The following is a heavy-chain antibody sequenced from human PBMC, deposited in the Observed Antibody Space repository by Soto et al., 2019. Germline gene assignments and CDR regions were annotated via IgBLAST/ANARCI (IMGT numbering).Heavy chain of an antibody. Sequence: ASVKVSRKASGYTFTSDGISWVRQAPGQGLEWTGWISAYNGNTNYAQKLQGRVTMTTDTSTSTAYMELRSLRSDDTAVYYCAREVRGAFDIWGQGTMVTVSS. D-gene: IGHD3-10*01. CDR2: ISAYNGNT. V-gene: IGHV1-18*01. CDR3: AREVRGAFDI. CDR1: GYTFTSDG. J-gene: IGHJ3*02.